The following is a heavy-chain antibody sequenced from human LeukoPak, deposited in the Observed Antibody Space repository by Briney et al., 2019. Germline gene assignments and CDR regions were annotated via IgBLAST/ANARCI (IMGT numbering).Heavy chain of an antibody. Sequence: SETLSLTCTVSGGSISSYYWSWIRQPPGKGLEWIGYIYYSGSTNYNPSLKSRVTISVDTSKNQFSLKLSSVTAADTAVYYCARVLDYGDSPTEYWGQGTLVTVSS. CDR3: ARVLDYGDSPTEY. D-gene: IGHD4-17*01. V-gene: IGHV4-59*01. J-gene: IGHJ4*02. CDR1: GGSISSYY. CDR2: IYYSGST.